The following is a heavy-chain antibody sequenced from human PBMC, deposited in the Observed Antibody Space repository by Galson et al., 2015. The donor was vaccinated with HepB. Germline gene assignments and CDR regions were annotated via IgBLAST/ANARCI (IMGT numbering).Heavy chain of an antibody. J-gene: IGHJ4*02. Sequence: SVKVSCKASGGTFSSYAISWVRQAPGQGLEWMGGIIPIFGTANYAQKFQGRVTITADESTSTAYMELSSLRSEDTAVYYCAACDGYYDSSGYYPFDYWGQGTLVTVSS. V-gene: IGHV1-69*13. CDR2: IIPIFGTA. D-gene: IGHD3-22*01. CDR3: AACDGYYDSSGYYPFDY. CDR1: GGTFSSYA.